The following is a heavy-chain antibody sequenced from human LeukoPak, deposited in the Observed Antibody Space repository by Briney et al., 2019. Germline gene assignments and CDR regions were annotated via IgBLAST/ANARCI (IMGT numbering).Heavy chain of an antibody. CDR2: IYHSGST. J-gene: IGHJ4*02. V-gene: IGHV4-30-2*01. CDR1: GGSISSGGYS. CDR3: ARFRGSGYDYSRVFDY. D-gene: IGHD5-12*01. Sequence: SETLSLTCAVSGGSISSGGYSWSWIRQPPGKGLEWIGYIYHSGSTYYNPSLESRVTISVDRSKNQFSLKLSSVTAADTAVYYCARFRGSGYDYSRVFDYWGQGTLVTVSS.